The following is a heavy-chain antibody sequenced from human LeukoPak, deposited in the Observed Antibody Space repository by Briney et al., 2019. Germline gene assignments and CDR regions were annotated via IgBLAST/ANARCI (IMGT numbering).Heavy chain of an antibody. CDR2: IRSKAYGGTT. V-gene: IGHV3-49*04. CDR1: GFTFGDYA. J-gene: IGHJ4*02. D-gene: IGHD4-17*01. CDR3: TRDLGTVTTDYFDY. Sequence: GGSLRLSRTASGFTFGDYAMSWVRQAPGKGLEWVGFIRSKAYGGTTEYAASVKGRFTISRDDSKSIAYLQMNSLKTEDTAVYYCTRDLGTVTTDYFDYWGQGTLVTVSS.